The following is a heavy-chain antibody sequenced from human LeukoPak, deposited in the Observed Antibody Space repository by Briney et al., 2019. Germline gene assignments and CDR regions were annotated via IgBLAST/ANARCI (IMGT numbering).Heavy chain of an antibody. CDR2: INPSGGST. D-gene: IGHD1-26*01. CDR3: AREALVGATTFECFQH. J-gene: IGHJ1*01. V-gene: IGHV1-46*01. CDR1: GYTFTSYY. Sequence: ASVKVSCKASGYTFTSYYMHWVRQAPGQGLEWVGIINPSGGSTSYAQKFQGRVTMTRDMSTSTVYMELSSLRSEDTAVYYCAREALVGATTFECFQHWGQGTLVTVSS.